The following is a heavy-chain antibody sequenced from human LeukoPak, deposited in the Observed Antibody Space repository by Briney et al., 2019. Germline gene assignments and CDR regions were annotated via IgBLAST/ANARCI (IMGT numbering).Heavy chain of an antibody. J-gene: IGHJ4*02. CDR2: ISGSGGST. CDR1: GFTFSRYS. V-gene: IGHV3-23*01. CDR3: AKGGSGSYLYGDY. D-gene: IGHD1-26*01. Sequence: GGSLRLSCAASGFTFSRYSMNWVRQAPGKGLEWVSAISGSGGSTYYADSVKGRFTISRDNSKNTLYLQMNSLRAEDTAVYYCAKGGSGSYLYGDYWGQGTLVTVSS.